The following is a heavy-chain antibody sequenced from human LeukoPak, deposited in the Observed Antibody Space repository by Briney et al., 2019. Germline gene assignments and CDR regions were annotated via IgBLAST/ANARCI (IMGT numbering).Heavy chain of an antibody. CDR2: ISNSGSTK. CDR1: GFTFSRYS. CDR3: AAVIDY. V-gene: IGHV3-48*04. Sequence: GGSLRLSCAASGFTFSRYSMNWVRQAPGKGLEWISYISNSGSTKYYADSVKGRFTISRDNAKNSVYLQLNSLRAEDTALYYCAAVIDYWGQGTLVTVSS. J-gene: IGHJ4*02.